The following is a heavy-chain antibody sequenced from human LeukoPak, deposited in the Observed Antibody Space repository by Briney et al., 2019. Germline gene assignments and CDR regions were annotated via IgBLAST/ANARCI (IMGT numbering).Heavy chain of an antibody. CDR1: GFTFSSYW. J-gene: IGHJ4*02. D-gene: IGHD3-22*01. Sequence: GGSLRLSCAASGFTFSSYWMHWVRQAPGKGLVWVSRINSDGSSTSYADSVKGRFTISRDNAKNTLYLQMNSLRAEDTAVYYCAKGVPYYYDSSGYYSYYFDYWGQGTLVTVSS. CDR2: INSDGSST. CDR3: AKGVPYYYDSSGYYSYYFDY. V-gene: IGHV3-74*01.